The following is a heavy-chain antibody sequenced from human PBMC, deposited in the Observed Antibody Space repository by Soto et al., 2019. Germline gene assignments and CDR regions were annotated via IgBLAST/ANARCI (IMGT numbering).Heavy chain of an antibody. CDR1: GYTFTGYG. CDR3: ASWDCSGGSCYPSVSYFDS. J-gene: IGHJ4*02. V-gene: IGHV1-18*01. D-gene: IGHD2-15*01. Sequence: ASVKVSSKASGYTFTGYGISWVRQAPGQGLEWMGWISAYNGNTNYAQKLQGRVTMTTDTSTSTAYMELRSLRSDDTAVYYCASWDCSGGSCYPSVSYFDSLRQAILITVSS. CDR2: ISAYNGNT.